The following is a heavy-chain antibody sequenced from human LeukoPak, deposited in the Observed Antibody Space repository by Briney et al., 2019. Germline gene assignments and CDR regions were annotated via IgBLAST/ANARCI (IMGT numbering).Heavy chain of an antibody. Sequence: SETLSLTCTVSGGSISSGSYYWGWIRQPPGKGLEWIGSIYYSGSTYYNPSLKSRVTISVDTSKNQFSLKLSSVTAADTAVYYCAILDSSGYPRDAFDIWGQGTMVTVSS. J-gene: IGHJ3*02. CDR3: AILDSSGYPRDAFDI. CDR2: IYYSGST. CDR1: GGSISSGSYY. D-gene: IGHD3-22*01. V-gene: IGHV4-39*01.